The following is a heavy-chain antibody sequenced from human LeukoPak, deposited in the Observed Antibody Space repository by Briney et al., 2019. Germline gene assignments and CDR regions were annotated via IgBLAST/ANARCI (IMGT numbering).Heavy chain of an antibody. J-gene: IGHJ4*02. CDR3: ANATTNISGWYVYLDY. CDR2: IRAYNGNT. CDR1: GDTFIKVG. V-gene: IGHV1-18*01. D-gene: IGHD6-19*01. Sequence: ASVTVSCRASGDTFIKVGSSWVRQAPGQGLEWVGWIRAYNGNTNYAQKFQGRVTMTTDSSTTTAYMEVRSLRSDDTAVYYSANATTNISGWYVYLDYWGQGTLVTVSS.